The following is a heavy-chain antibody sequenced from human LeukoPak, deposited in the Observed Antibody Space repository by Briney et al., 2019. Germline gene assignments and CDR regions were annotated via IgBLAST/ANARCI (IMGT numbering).Heavy chain of an antibody. J-gene: IGHJ6*02. V-gene: IGHV1-2*02. Sequence: ASVKVSCKASGYTFTGYYMHWVRQAPGQGLEWMGWVNPNSGGTNYAQKFQGRVTMTRDTSISTAYMGLSRLRSDDTAVYYCARSYGALYYYYHGMDVWGQGTTVTVSS. CDR1: GYTFTGYY. CDR2: VNPNSGGT. CDR3: ARSYGALYYYYHGMDV. D-gene: IGHD4-17*01.